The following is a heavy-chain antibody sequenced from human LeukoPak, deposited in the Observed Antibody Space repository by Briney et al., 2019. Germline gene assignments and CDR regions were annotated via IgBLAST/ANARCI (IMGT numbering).Heavy chain of an antibody. J-gene: IGHJ3*02. CDR2: IYPGDSDT. CDR3: ARLYDSSGSTQTNDAFDI. V-gene: IGHV5-51*01. CDR1: GYSFTCYW. D-gene: IGHD3-22*01. Sequence: GESLKISCKGSGYSFTCYWIGWVRQMPGKGLEWMGIIYPGDSDTRYSPSFQGQVTISADKSISTAYLQWSSLKASDTAMYYCARLYDSSGSTQTNDAFDIWGQGTMVTVSS.